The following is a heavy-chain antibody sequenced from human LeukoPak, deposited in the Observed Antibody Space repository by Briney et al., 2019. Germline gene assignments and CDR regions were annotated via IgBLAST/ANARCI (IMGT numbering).Heavy chain of an antibody. CDR3: ARGSINTAMALDY. CDR2: ISYDGSNK. CDR1: GFTFSSYA. J-gene: IGHJ4*02. D-gene: IGHD5-18*01. Sequence: PGGSLRLSCAASGFTFSSYAMHWVRQAPGKGLEWVAVISYDGSNKYYADSVKGRFTISRDNSKNTLYLQMNSLRAEDTAVYYCARGSINTAMALDYWGQGTLVTVSS. V-gene: IGHV3-30*04.